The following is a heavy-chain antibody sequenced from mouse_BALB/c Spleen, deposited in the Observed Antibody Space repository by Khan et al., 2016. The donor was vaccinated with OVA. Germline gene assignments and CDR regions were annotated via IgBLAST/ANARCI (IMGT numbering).Heavy chain of an antibody. Sequence: QVRLQQSGPELVRPGVSVKISCKGSGYTFTDYAMHWVKQSHAKSLEWIGLISTYSGNTNYTQKFKGKATMTVDKSSSTAYMELVRLTSEDSAIYCCTRPAYDGYYDYWGQGTTLTVSS. J-gene: IGHJ2*01. D-gene: IGHD2-3*01. CDR3: TRPAYDGYYDY. V-gene: IGHV1S137*01. CDR1: GYTFTDYA. CDR2: ISTYSGNT.